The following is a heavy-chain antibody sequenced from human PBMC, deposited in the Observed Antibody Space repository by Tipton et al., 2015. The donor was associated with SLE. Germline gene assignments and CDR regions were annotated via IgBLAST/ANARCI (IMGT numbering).Heavy chain of an antibody. CDR3: ARDPGGSYLDY. D-gene: IGHD1-26*01. CDR1: GGSINIYY. J-gene: IGHJ4*02. CDR2: IYYGGSS. Sequence: TLSLTCTVSGGSINIYYWRWIRQPPGRGLEWIGYIYYGGSSNYNPSLKSRVTISADTSKNQFSLKLNSVTAADTAVYYCARDPGGSYLDYWGQGTLVTVSS. V-gene: IGHV4-59*01.